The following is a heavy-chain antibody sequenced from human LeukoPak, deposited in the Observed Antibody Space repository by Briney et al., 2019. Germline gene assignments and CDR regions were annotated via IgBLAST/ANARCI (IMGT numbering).Heavy chain of an antibody. CDR2: IYYSGST. D-gene: IGHD3-22*01. J-gene: IGHJ5*02. V-gene: IGHV4-39*01. CDR1: GGSISSSSYY. Sequence: SEILSLTCTVSGGSISSSSYYWGWIRQPPGKGLEWIGSIYYSGSTYYNPSLKSRVTISVDTSKNQFSLKLSSVTAADTAVYYCARHKKKYRLGYYHDSPSELDPWGQGTLVTVSS. CDR3: ARHKKKYRLGYYHDSPSELDP.